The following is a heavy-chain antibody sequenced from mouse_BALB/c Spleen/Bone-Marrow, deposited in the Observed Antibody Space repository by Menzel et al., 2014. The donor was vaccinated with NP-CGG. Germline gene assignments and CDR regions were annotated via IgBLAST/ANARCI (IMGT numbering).Heavy chain of an antibody. D-gene: IGHD1-1*01. CDR1: GYTFSSYW. CDR2: ILPGSGST. CDR3: AREDGLWYFDV. J-gene: IGHJ1*01. Sequence: QVQLQQPGAELMKPGASVKISCKATGYTFSSYWIEWVKQRPGHGLEGIGEILPGSGSTNYNEKFKGKATFTADTSSNTAYMQLSSLTSEDSAVYYCAREDGLWYFDVWGAGTTVTVSS. V-gene: IGHV1-9*01.